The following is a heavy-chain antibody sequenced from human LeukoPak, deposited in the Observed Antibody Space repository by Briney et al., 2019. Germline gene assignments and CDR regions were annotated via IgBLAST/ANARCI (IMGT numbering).Heavy chain of an antibody. J-gene: IGHJ6*03. V-gene: IGHV4-34*01. Sequence: SETLSLTCAVYGGSFSGYYWSWIRQPPGKGLEWIGSIYYSGSTYYNPSLKSRVTISVDTSKNQFPLKLSSVTAADTAVYYCARGARFRVYYYYYMDVWGKGTTVTVSS. D-gene: IGHD3-10*01. CDR3: ARGARFRVYYYYYMDV. CDR1: GGSFSGYY. CDR2: IYYSGST.